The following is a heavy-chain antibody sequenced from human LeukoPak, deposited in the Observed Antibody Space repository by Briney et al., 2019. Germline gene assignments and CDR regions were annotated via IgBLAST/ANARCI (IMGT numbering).Heavy chain of an antibody. CDR1: GFTFSSYW. D-gene: IGHD6-19*01. V-gene: IGHV3-7*01. CDR2: IKQDGSDI. CDR3: ATYSSAFSY. Sequence: GGSLRLSCAASGFTFSSYWMSWVRQAPGKGLEWVANIKQDGSDIYYVDSVKGRFTISRDNAKNSLYLQMNSLRAEDTAVYYCATYSSAFSYWGQGTLVTVSS. J-gene: IGHJ4*02.